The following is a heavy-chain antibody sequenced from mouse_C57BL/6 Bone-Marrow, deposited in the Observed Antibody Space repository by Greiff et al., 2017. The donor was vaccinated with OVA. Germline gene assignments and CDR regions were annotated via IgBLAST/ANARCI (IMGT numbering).Heavy chain of an antibody. J-gene: IGHJ3*01. CDR2: IHPNSGST. CDR3: ARGEWLEEFAY. D-gene: IGHD2-2*01. V-gene: IGHV1-64*01. CDR1: GYTFTSYW. Sequence: QVQLQQPGAELVKPGASVKLSCKASGYTFTSYWMHWVKQRPGQGLEWIGMIHPNSGSTNYNEKFKSKATLTVDKSSSTAYMQRSSLTSEDSAVYYCARGEWLEEFAYWGQGTLVTVSA.